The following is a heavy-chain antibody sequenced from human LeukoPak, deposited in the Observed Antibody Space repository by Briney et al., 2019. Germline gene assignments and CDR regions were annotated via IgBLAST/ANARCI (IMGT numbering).Heavy chain of an antibody. Sequence: GGSLRLSCAASGFTFSSYAMHWVRQAPGKGLEWVSGISWNSGSIGYADSVKGRFTISRDNAKNSLYLQMNSLRAEDTALYYCAKDKARASVEMAPLDYWGQGTLVTVSS. D-gene: IGHD5-24*01. CDR3: AKDKARASVEMAPLDY. V-gene: IGHV3-9*01. CDR1: GFTFSSYA. CDR2: ISWNSGSI. J-gene: IGHJ4*02.